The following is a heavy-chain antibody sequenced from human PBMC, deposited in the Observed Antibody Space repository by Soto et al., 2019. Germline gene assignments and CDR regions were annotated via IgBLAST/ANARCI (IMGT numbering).Heavy chain of an antibody. CDR3: AKDKVVATMGDYFDY. V-gene: IGHV3-23*01. Sequence: PGGSLRLSCAASGFTFSSYSMSWVRQAPGKGLEWVSAISGSGGSTYYADSVKGRFTISRDNSKNTLYLQMNSLRAEDTAVYYCAKDKVVATMGDYFDYWGQGTLVTVSS. J-gene: IGHJ4*02. CDR1: GFTFSSYS. CDR2: ISGSGGST. D-gene: IGHD5-12*01.